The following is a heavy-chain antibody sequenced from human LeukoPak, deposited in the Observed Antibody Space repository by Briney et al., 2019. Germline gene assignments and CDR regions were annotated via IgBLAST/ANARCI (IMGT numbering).Heavy chain of an antibody. V-gene: IGHV4-59*01. J-gene: IGHJ4*02. CDR3: ATTQRWLAFDY. Sequence: SETLSLTCIFCGAFLNTFQRSWLRQPPGKELEWIGSLYHSGTTYYKPSLQPRVTTSVDASMNEFSLRLNAFTAADTAIYYCATTQRWLAFDYWGQGILVAVSS. CDR1: GAFLNTFQ. CDR2: LYHSGTT. D-gene: IGHD6-19*01.